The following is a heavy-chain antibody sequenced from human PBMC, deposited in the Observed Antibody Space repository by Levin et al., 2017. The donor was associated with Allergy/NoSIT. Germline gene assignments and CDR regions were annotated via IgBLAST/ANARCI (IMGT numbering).Heavy chain of an antibody. D-gene: IGHD2-15*01. CDR1: GFTFSSYS. J-gene: IGHJ4*02. Sequence: GGSLRLSCAASGFTFSSYSMNWVRQAPGKGLEWVSSISSSSSYIYYADSVKGRFTISRDNAKNSLYLQMNSLRAEDTAVYYCAPYCSGGSCYSGGHWGQGTLVTVSS. CDR3: APYCSGGSCYSGGH. CDR2: ISSSSSYI. V-gene: IGHV3-21*01.